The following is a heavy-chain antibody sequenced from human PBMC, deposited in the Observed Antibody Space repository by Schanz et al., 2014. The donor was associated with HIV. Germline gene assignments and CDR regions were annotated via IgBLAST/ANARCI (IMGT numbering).Heavy chain of an antibody. CDR1: GFTFSDYY. CDR3: AKSRGDSWPYGMDV. V-gene: IGHV3-23*01. Sequence: EVQLLESGGGLVQPGGSLRLSCAASGFTFSDYYMSWIRQAPGKGLEWVSGISDTGVRTNYADSVKGRLTISRDNSENTLYLQMNSLRAEDTAVYYCAKSRGDSWPYGMDVWGQGTTVTVSS. CDR2: ISDTGVRT. D-gene: IGHD4-17*01. J-gene: IGHJ6*02.